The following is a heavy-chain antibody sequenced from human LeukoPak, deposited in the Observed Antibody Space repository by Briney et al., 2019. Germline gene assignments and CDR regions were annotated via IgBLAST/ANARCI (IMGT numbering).Heavy chain of an antibody. V-gene: IGHV1-18*01. CDR3: ARDPWYSSSPPYSGWFDP. Sequence: ASVKVSCKASGYTFTSYGISWVRQAPGQGLEWMGWISAYNGNTNYARKLQGRVTMTTDTSTSTAYMELRSLRSDDTAVYYCARDPWYSSSPPYSGWFDPWGQGTLVTVSS. D-gene: IGHD6-6*01. CDR2: ISAYNGNT. CDR1: GYTFTSYG. J-gene: IGHJ5*02.